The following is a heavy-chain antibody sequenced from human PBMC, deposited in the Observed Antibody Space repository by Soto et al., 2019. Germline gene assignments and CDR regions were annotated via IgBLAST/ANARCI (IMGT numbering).Heavy chain of an antibody. J-gene: IGHJ4*02. D-gene: IGHD6-19*01. CDR3: ARDQGIAVAVFDY. V-gene: IGHV4-61*01. CDR2: IYYSGNT. Sequence: QVQLQESGPGLVKPSETLSLTCTVSGGSVPSGSYYWSWIRQPPGKGLEWIGYIYYSGNTNYNPSLKSRVTMSVDTSKNQISLKLKSVTAADTAVYYCARDQGIAVAVFDYWGQGTLVTVSS. CDR1: GGSVPSGSYY.